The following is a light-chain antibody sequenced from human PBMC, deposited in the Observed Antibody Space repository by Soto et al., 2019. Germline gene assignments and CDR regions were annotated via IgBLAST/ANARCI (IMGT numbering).Light chain of an antibody. Sequence: EILMTQSPATLSVSPGERATLSCRASESVAGHLAWYQQKPGQAHRLLIHGASIRATGIQVRFSGSGSGTEFTLTIRSLQSEDFAVYYCKQYDGWPRTFGQGTKVDIK. J-gene: IGKJ1*01. CDR1: ESVAGH. CDR3: KQYDGWPRT. CDR2: GAS. V-gene: IGKV3-15*01.